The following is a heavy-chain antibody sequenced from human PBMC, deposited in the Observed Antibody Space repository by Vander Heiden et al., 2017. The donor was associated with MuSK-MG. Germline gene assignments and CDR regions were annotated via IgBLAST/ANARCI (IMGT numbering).Heavy chain of an antibody. CDR2: ISSSSSYI. CDR1: GFTFSSYS. J-gene: IGHJ1*01. Sequence: EVQLVESGGGLVKPGGSLRLSCAASGFTFSSYSMNWVRQAPGKGLEWVSSISSSSSYIYYADSVKGRFTISRDNAKNSLYLQMNSLRAEDTAVYYRATEGYCSSTSCYEDFQHWGQGTLVTVSS. D-gene: IGHD2-2*01. CDR3: ATEGYCSSTSCYEDFQH. V-gene: IGHV3-21*01.